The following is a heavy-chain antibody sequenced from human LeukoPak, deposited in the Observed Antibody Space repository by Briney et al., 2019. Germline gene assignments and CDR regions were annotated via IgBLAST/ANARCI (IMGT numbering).Heavy chain of an antibody. CDR1: GFTFSSYA. J-gene: IGHJ4*02. Sequence: GGSLRLSCTASGFTFSSYAMHWVRQAPDKGLEWVAVISYDGSNKYYADSVKGRFTISRDNSKNTLYLQMNSLRAEDTAVYYCARDPYSSSEGGLDYWGQGTLVTVSS. V-gene: IGHV3-30*04. D-gene: IGHD6-13*01. CDR3: ARDPYSSSEGGLDY. CDR2: ISYDGSNK.